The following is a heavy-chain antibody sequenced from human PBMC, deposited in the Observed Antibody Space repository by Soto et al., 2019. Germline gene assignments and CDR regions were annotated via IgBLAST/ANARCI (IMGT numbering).Heavy chain of an antibody. V-gene: IGHV4-4*07. CDR3: AREGGYFDSSGSRVHHSHGVDV. Sequence: SETLSLTCTVSRGSISTYFWSWIRQPAGGVLEWIGRIYTTGSTNYNPSLKSRVTISLDPSRNQFSLKLSSVTAADTAVYYCAREGGYFDSSGSRVHHSHGVDVSGQGTTVTVS. J-gene: IGHJ6*02. D-gene: IGHD3-22*01. CDR1: RGSISTYF. CDR2: IYTTGST.